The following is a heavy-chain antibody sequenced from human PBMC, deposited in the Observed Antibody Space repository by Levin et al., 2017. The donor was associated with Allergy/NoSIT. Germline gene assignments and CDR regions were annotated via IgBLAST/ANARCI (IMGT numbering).Heavy chain of an antibody. CDR3: AKFLRDGYSYYYYGMDV. D-gene: IGHD5-24*01. J-gene: IGHJ6*02. CDR1: GFTFSSYG. CDR2: ISYDGSNK. Sequence: SCAASGFTFSSYGMHWVRQAPGKGLEWVAVISYDGSNKYYADSVKGRFTISRDNSKNTLYLQMNSLRAEDTAVYYCAKFLRDGYSYYYYGMDVWGQGTTVTVSS. V-gene: IGHV3-30*18.